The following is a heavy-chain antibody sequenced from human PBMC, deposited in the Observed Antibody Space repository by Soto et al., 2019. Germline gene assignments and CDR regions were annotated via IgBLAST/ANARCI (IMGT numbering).Heavy chain of an antibody. CDR1: GFTFSSYS. Sequence: EVQLVESGGGLVKPGGSLRLSCAASGFTFSSYSMNWVRQAPGKGLEWVSSISSSSSYIYYADSVKGRFTISRDNAKNSLYLQMNSLRAEDTAVYYCVREGNPPRIAAAGDYWGQGTLVTVSS. V-gene: IGHV3-21*01. J-gene: IGHJ4*02. D-gene: IGHD6-13*01. CDR2: ISSSSSYI. CDR3: VREGNPPRIAAAGDY.